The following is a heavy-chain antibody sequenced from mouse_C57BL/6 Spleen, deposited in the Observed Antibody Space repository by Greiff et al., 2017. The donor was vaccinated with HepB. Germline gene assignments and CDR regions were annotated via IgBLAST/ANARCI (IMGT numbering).Heavy chain of an antibody. D-gene: IGHD1-1*01. CDR2: ISSGGSYT. CDR1: GFTFSSYG. Sequence: EVKLMESGGDLVKPGGSLKLSCAASGFTFSSYGMSWVRQTPDKRLEWVATISSGGSYTYYPDSVKGRFTISRDNAKNTLYLQMSSLKSEDTAMYYCARPSTVVADWYFDVWGTGTTVTVSS. J-gene: IGHJ1*03. V-gene: IGHV5-6*01. CDR3: ARPSTVVADWYFDV.